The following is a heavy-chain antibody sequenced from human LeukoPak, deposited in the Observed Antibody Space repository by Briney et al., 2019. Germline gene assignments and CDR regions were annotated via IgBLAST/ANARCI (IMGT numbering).Heavy chain of an antibody. J-gene: IGHJ4*02. CDR3: ARRVPVGPPDF. CDR2: IYPGDSDT. V-gene: IGHV5-51*01. CDR1: GYSFSTYW. Sequence: GESLKISCKVSGYSFSTYWIVWVRQMPGKGLEYMGIIYPGDSDTKYSPSFQGQVTMSVDKSTSTAYLQWNSLKSSDTAMYYCARRVPVGPPDFWGQGTLVTVSS. D-gene: IGHD1-26*01.